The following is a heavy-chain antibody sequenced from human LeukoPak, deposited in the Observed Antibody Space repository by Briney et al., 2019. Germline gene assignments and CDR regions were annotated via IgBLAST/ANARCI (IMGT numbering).Heavy chain of an antibody. D-gene: IGHD3-9*01. CDR1: GYSFTSYW. CDR2: VYPGDSET. V-gene: IGHV5-51*01. J-gene: IGHJ4*02. CDR3: ARLSPANRDILAAYLGPLDY. Sequence: GESLKISCKGSGYSFTSYWIAWVRQMPGEGLEWMGIVYPGDSETRYNPSFQGQVTVSADKSISTAYLQWSSLKASDTAIYYCARLSPANRDILAAYLGPLDYWGQGTLVTVSS.